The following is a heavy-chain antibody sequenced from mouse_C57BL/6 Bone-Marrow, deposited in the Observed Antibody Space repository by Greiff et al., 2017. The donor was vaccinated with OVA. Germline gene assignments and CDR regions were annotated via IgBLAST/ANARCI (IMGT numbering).Heavy chain of an antibody. J-gene: IGHJ2*01. D-gene: IGHD3-2*02. CDR1: GYTFTSYW. Sequence: QVQLQQPGAELVKPGASVKMSCKASGYTFTSYWITWVKQRPGQGLEWIGDIYPGSGSTNYNEKFKSKATLTVDTSSSTAYMQLSSLTSEDSAVYDCARSGFSTRNFDYWGQGTTLTVSS. CDR2: IYPGSGST. CDR3: ARSGFSTRNFDY. V-gene: IGHV1-55*01.